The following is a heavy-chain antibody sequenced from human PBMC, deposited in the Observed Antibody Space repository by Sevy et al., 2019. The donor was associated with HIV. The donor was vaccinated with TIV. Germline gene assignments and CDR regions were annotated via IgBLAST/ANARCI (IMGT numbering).Heavy chain of an antibody. CDR1: GGSFSGYY. V-gene: IGHV4-34*01. J-gene: IGHJ5*02. CDR2: INHSGST. CDR3: ARGGYDFWSGYFAGQLNWFDP. D-gene: IGHD3-3*01. Sequence: SETLSLTCAVYGGSFSGYYWSWIRQPPGKGLEWIGEINHSGSTNYNPSLKSRVTISVDTSKNQFSLKLSSVTAADTAVYYCARGGYDFWSGYFAGQLNWFDPWGQGTLVTVSS.